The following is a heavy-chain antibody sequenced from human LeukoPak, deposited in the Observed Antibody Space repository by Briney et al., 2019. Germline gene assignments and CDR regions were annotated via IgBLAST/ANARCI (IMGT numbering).Heavy chain of an antibody. Sequence: GGSLRLSCAASGFTVSLYYMTWVRQAPGKGLEWVSVIYSGGPTYYADSVKGRFTISRDNSKNTVYLQMNSLRGEDTAVYFCARGWVVATGGFDMWGQGKWSPSLQ. D-gene: IGHD2-8*02. CDR2: IYSGGPT. CDR3: ARGWVVATGGFDM. V-gene: IGHV3-53*01. J-gene: IGHJ3*02. CDR1: GFTVSLYY.